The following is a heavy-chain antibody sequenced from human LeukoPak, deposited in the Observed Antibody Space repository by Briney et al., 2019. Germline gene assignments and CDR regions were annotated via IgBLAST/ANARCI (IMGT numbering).Heavy chain of an antibody. Sequence: GGSLRLPCAPSGFTYSKYWMIWARQAPGKGLEWVAHIKQGGSETHYVDSVKGRFTISRDNAKNSLYLQINSLRAEDTAVYYCGRLRSGEGWLDPWGQGTLITVSS. CDR1: GFTYSKYW. CDR2: IKQGGSET. D-gene: IGHD3-10*01. V-gene: IGHV3-7*01. J-gene: IGHJ5*02. CDR3: GRLRSGEGWLDP.